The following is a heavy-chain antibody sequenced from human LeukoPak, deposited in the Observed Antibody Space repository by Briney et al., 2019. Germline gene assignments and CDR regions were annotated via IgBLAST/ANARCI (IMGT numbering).Heavy chain of an antibody. CDR3: ATMVSIAGDS. J-gene: IGHJ5*01. D-gene: IGHD2-8*01. CDR1: RFTFSNYD. V-gene: IGHV3-7*01. Sequence: HPGGSLRLSCAASRFTFSNYDMHWVRQAPGKGLEWVAHIKPDSTLTYYVDSVKGRFTISRDNTKNSVSLQVNSLRAEDTAVYYCATMVSIAGDSWGQGTLVTVSS. CDR2: IKPDSTLT.